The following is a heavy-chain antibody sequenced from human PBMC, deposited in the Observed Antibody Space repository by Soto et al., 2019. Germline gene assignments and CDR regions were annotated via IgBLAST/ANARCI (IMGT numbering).Heavy chain of an antibody. J-gene: IGHJ4*02. CDR3: AKARQSPFRFLSATI. D-gene: IGHD3-10*01. CDR1: GFTFNSYA. V-gene: IGHV3-23*01. Sequence: EGQLLESGGGLVQPGGSLRLSCAASGFTFNSYAMSWVRQAPGKGLEWVSSISGPGSSRFYADSVNGRFTISRDNSNNTLYLKMTNLGVENTAVYYWAKARQSPFRFLSATIGGKGVLVTVS. CDR2: ISGPGSSR.